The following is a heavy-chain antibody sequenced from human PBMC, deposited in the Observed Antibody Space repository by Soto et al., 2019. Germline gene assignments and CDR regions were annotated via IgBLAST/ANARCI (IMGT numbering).Heavy chain of an antibody. CDR3: AAALVTTAPPWDY. V-gene: IGHV1-69*13. CDR2: IIPIFGTA. Sequence: ASVKVSCKASGGTFSSYAISWVRQAPGQGLEWMGGIIPIFGTANYAQKFQGRVTITADESTSTAYMELSSLRSEDTAVYYCAAALVTTAPPWDYWGQGTLVTVSS. CDR1: GGTFSSYA. J-gene: IGHJ4*02. D-gene: IGHD4-17*01.